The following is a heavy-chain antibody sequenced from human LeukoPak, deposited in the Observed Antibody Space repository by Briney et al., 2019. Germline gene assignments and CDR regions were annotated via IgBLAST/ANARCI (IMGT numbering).Heavy chain of an antibody. CDR2: ISGYNGHT. D-gene: IGHD4-17*01. V-gene: IGHV1-18*04. CDR3: ARRWTTMTDDYFDY. Sequence: ASVKVSCKASGYTFTSYNIAWLRQASGQGLEWMGWISGYNGHTNYARRLQDRVTMTTDTSTSTAYLELRSLRSDDTAVFYCARRWTTMTDDYFDYWGQGTLVTVSS. J-gene: IGHJ4*02. CDR1: GYTFTSYN.